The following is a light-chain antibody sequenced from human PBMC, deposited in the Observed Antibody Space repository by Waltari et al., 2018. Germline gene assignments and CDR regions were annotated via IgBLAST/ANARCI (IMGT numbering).Light chain of an antibody. CDR3: SSYTSIKTPYVV. V-gene: IGLV2-14*01. Sequence: QSALTQPASVSGSPGQSITISCTGTTRDVGRYNYVSWYQCHPGKAPELIIYEVTNRPSWVSDRFSGSKSGHTASLSISGLQPEDEADYYCSSYTSIKTPYVVFGGGTKVTVL. CDR1: TRDVGRYNY. J-gene: IGLJ2*01. CDR2: EVT.